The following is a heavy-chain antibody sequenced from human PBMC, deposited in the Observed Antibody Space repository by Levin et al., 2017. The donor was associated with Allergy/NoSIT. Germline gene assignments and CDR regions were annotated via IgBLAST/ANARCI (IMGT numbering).Heavy chain of an antibody. D-gene: IGHD5-24*01. CDR1: GFSVSSNY. J-gene: IGHJ6*03. CDR2: MYPGSST. V-gene: IGHV3-66*01. Sequence: GESLKISCAASGFSVSSNYMSWVRQPPGKGLEWVSVMYPGSSTYNADSVKGRFTISRDTSKNTLFLQMNNLRAEDTAVYYCARVVYGRGATIYTYYYMDVWGKGTTVTVSS. CDR3: ARVVYGRGATIYTYYYMDV.